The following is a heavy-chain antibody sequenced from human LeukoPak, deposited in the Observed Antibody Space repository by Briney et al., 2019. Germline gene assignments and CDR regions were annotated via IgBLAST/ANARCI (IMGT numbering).Heavy chain of an antibody. V-gene: IGHV2-70*11. Sequence: SGPTLVNPTQTLTLTCTFSGFSLSTSGMCVSWIRQPPGKALEWVARIDWDDDKYYSTSLKTRLTISKDTSKNQVVLTVTNVDPVDTATYYCARHTSRGIAAAAADCWGQGTLVTVSS. J-gene: IGHJ4*02. CDR2: IDWDDDK. D-gene: IGHD6-13*01. CDR3: ARHTSRGIAAAAADC. CDR1: GFSLSTSGMC.